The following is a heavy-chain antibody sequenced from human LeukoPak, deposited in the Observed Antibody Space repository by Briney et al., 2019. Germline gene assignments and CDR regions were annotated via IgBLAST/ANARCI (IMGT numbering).Heavy chain of an antibody. CDR2: ISYDGSNK. CDR3: AKELVVRGYFDY. V-gene: IGHV3-30*18. CDR1: GFTFSSYG. J-gene: IGHJ4*02. D-gene: IGHD2-15*01. Sequence: GRSLRLSCAASGFTFSSYGMHWVRQAPGKGLEWVAVISYDGSNKYYADSVKGRFTISRDNSKNTLYLQMNSLRAEDTAVYYCAKELVVRGYFDYWGQGTLVTVSS.